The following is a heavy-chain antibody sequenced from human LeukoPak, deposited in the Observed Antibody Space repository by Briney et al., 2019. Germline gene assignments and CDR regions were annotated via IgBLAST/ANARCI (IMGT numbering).Heavy chain of an antibody. CDR1: GGSISSYY. V-gene: IGHV4-59*01. J-gene: IGHJ4*02. D-gene: IGHD3-3*01. CDR2: IYYSGST. Sequence: WETLSLTCTVSGGSISSYYWSWIRQPPGKGLEWIEYIYYSGSTNYNPSLKSRVTISVDTSKNQFSLKLSSVTAAATAVYYCARAPTYYDFWSGSYDYCGQGTLVTVSS. CDR3: ARAPTYYDFWSGSYDY.